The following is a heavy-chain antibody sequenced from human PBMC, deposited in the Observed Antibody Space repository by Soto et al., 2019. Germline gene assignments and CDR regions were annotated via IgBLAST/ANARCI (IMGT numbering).Heavy chain of an antibody. D-gene: IGHD2-21*02. CDR2: ISGDGINK. Sequence: VQLVESGGGLVQPGGSLRLSCAGSGFTLSDYAINWVRQAPGKGLEWVASISGDGINKYIADSVKGRFIISRDNSKNTVLLQMSSLGPEDTAVYYCARRLTPSVTAMGYWGQGTLVTVSS. J-gene: IGHJ4*02. CDR3: ARRLTPSVTAMGY. V-gene: IGHV3-30-3*01. CDR1: GFTLSDYA.